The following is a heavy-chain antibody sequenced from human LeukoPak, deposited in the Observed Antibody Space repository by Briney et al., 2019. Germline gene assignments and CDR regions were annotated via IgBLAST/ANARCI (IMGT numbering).Heavy chain of an antibody. V-gene: IGHV3-11*01. Sequence: GGSLRLSCAASGFTFSDYYMSWIRQAPGKGLEWVSYISSSGSTIYYADSVKGRFTISRDNAKNSLYLQMNSLRAEDTAVNYCARDPSGPYDFWSGYPAGGYFDYWGQGTLVTVSS. CDR2: ISSSGSTI. CDR1: GFTFSDYY. D-gene: IGHD3-3*01. J-gene: IGHJ4*02. CDR3: ARDPSGPYDFWSGYPAGGYFDY.